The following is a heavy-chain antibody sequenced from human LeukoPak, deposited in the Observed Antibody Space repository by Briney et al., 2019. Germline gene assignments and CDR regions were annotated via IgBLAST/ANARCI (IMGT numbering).Heavy chain of an antibody. CDR3: ARDYPPGY. CDR1: GFTFNRYA. V-gene: IGHV3-21*01. Sequence: GGSLRLSCAASGFTFNRYAMSWVRQAPGKGLEWVSAISSSSSYIYYADSVKGRFTISRDNAKNSLYLQMNSLRAEDTAVYYCARDYPPGYWGQGTLVTVSS. CDR2: ISSSSSYI. J-gene: IGHJ4*02. D-gene: IGHD1-14*01.